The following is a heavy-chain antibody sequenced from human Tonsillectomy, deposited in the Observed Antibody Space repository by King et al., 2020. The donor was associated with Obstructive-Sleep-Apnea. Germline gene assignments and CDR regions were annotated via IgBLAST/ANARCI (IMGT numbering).Heavy chain of an antibody. J-gene: IGHJ6*02. CDR2: INSDGSST. Sequence: VQLVESGGGLIQPGGSLRLSCAASGFTVSGYWMHWVRQAPGKGLVWVSRINSDGSSTTYADSVKGRFTISRDNAKNTLYRQMNSLRAEDTAVYYCARGGGHYYYYYGLDVWGQGTTVTVSS. CDR3: ARGGGHYYYYYGLDV. CDR1: GFTVSGYW. D-gene: IGHD3-16*01. V-gene: IGHV3-74*01.